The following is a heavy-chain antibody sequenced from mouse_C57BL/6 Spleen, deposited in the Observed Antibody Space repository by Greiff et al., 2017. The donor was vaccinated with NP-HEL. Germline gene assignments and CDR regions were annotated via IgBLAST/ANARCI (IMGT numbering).Heavy chain of an antibody. CDR1: GFTFTDYY. CDR3: ARSLYYDYCWFAY. Sequence: EVMLVESGGGLVQPGGSLSLSCAASGFTFTDYYMSWVRQPPGKALEWLGIIRNKANGYTTEYSASVKGRFTISRDNSQSILYLQMNTLRAEDSATYYCARSLYYDYCWFAYWGQGTLVTVSA. CDR2: IRNKANGYTT. V-gene: IGHV7-3*01. J-gene: IGHJ3*01. D-gene: IGHD2-4*01.